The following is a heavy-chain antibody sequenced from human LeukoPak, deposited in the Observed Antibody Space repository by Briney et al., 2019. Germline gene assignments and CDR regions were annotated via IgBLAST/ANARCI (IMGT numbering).Heavy chain of an antibody. Sequence: PGGSLRLSCAASGFTFSSYAMSWVRQAPGKGLEWVSAISGSGGSTYYADSVKGRFTISRDNSKNTLYLQMNSLRAEDTAVYYCAKDGLETECTSCYNWFDPWGQGTLVTVSS. CDR1: GFTFSSYA. V-gene: IGHV3-23*01. CDR3: AKDGLETECTSCYNWFDP. CDR2: ISGSGGST. D-gene: IGHD2-2*01. J-gene: IGHJ5*02.